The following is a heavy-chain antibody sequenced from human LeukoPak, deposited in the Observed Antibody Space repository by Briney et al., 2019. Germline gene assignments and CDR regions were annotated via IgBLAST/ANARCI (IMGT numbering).Heavy chain of an antibody. Sequence: SQTLSLTCTVSGGSISSGDYYWSWIRQPPGKGLEWIGYIYYSGSTYYNPSLKSRVTISVHTSKNQFSLKLSSVTAADTAVYYCARDRNGYNPLDYWGQGTLVTVPS. CDR3: ARDRNGYNPLDY. CDR1: GGSISSGDYY. V-gene: IGHV4-30-4*08. D-gene: IGHD5-24*01. J-gene: IGHJ4*02. CDR2: IYYSGST.